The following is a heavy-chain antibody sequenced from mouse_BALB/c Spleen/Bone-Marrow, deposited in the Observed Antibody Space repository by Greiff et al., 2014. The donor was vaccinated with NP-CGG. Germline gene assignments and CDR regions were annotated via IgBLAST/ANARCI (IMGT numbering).Heavy chain of an antibody. Sequence: EVQLQQSGAELVKPGASVKLSSTASGFDIIYAYIHWVKRRPEQGLEWIGRIYPANGNTNYDPKFQGKATITADTSSNTAYLHLNSLTSEDTAVYYCARSPGEVNYWGQGTLVTVSA. CDR3: ARSPGEVNY. J-gene: IGHJ3*01. CDR2: IYPANGNT. CDR1: GFDIIYAY. V-gene: IGHV14-3*02. D-gene: IGHD1-3*01.